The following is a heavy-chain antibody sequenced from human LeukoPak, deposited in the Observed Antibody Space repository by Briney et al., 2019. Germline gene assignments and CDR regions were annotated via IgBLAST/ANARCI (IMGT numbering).Heavy chain of an antibody. CDR1: GYSISSGYY. CDR3: ARKASGLVYSSSSYYYYMDV. V-gene: IGHV4-38-2*01. J-gene: IGHJ6*03. Sequence: PSETLSLTCAVSGYSISSGYYWGWIRQPPGKGLEWIGSIYHSGSTYYNPSLKSRVTISVDTSKNQFSLKLSSVTAADTAVYYCARKASGLVYSSSSYYYYMDVWGKGTTVTVSS. D-gene: IGHD6-6*01. CDR2: IYHSGST.